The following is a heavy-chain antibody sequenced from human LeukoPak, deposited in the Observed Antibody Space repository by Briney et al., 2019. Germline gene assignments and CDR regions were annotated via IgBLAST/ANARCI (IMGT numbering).Heavy chain of an antibody. CDR3: AKSWAAVSGLGVDY. Sequence: PGGSLRLSCAASGFSFNTYSMNWVRQTPGKGLEWVSSISDSGSNTYYADSVKGRFTISRDNSKNTLYLQMNSLRAEDTAVYYCAKSWAAVSGLGVDYWGQGILVTVSS. D-gene: IGHD6-19*01. CDR1: GFSFNTYS. CDR2: ISDSGSNT. J-gene: IGHJ4*02. V-gene: IGHV3-23*01.